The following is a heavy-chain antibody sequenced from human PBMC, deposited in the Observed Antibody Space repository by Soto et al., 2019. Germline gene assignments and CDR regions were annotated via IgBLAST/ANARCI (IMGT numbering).Heavy chain of an antibody. Sequence: ASVKVSCKASGYTFTSYGISWVRQAPGQGLEWMGWISAYNGNTNYAQKLQGRVTMTTDTSTSTAYMELRSLRSDDTAVYYCARFYDSSGYGDAFDIWGQGTMVTVSS. CDR2: ISAYNGNT. CDR3: ARFYDSSGYGDAFDI. D-gene: IGHD3-22*01. CDR1: GYTFTSYG. V-gene: IGHV1-18*01. J-gene: IGHJ3*02.